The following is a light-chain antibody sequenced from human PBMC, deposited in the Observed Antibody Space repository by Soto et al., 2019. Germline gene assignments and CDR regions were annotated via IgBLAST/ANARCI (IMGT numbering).Light chain of an antibody. V-gene: IGKV1-39*01. J-gene: IGKJ1*01. CDR3: QQSYSVPRT. CDR2: AAS. CDR1: QSITNL. Sequence: DIQMTQSPSSLSASVGDRVTITCRASQSITNLLNWYQQKPGKAPKVLIYAASSLQSGVPSRFSGSGSGTDFTLTISSLQHGGFATYYCQQSYSVPRTFGQGTTVEIK.